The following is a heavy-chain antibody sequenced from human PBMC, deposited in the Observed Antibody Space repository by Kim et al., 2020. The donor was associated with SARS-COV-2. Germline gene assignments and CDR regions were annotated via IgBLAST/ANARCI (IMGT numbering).Heavy chain of an antibody. Sequence: GGSLRLSCAASGFTFSSYAMHWVRQAPGKGLEWVAVISYDGSNKYYADSVKGRFTISRDNSKNTLYLQMNSLRAEDTAVYYCARDRVVRGVNWFDPWGQG. CDR1: GFTFSSYA. CDR2: ISYDGSNK. D-gene: IGHD3-10*01. CDR3: ARDRVVRGVNWFDP. J-gene: IGHJ5*02. V-gene: IGHV3-30*04.